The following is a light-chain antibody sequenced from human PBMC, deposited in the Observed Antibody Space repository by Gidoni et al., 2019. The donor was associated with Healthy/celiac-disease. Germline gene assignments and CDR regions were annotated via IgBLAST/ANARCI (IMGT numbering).Light chain of an antibody. J-gene: IGLJ3*02. V-gene: IGLV4-60*02. Sequence: QPLLTQSSPASASLAPSVKLTCTLSSGHSSDIIAWHQQQPGKATRYLMKLEGRGSYNTGSGVPDLSSGSSSGADRYLTISNLQVEDEAYYYRETWNSNTRVFGRGTKLTVL. CDR3: ETWNSNTRV. CDR1: SGHSSDI. CDR2: LEGRGSY.